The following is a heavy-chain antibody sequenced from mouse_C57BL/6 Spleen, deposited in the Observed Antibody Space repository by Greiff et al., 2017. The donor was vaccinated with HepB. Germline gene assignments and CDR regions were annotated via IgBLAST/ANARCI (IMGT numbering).Heavy chain of an antibody. Sequence: QVHVKQSGAELARPGASVKMSCKASGYTFTSYTMHWVKQRPGQGLEWIGYINPSSGYTKYNQKFKDKATLTADKSSSTAYMQLSSLTSEDSAVYYCARGVAYYSNYFDYWGQGTTLTVSS. J-gene: IGHJ2*01. D-gene: IGHD2-5*01. V-gene: IGHV1-4*01. CDR1: GYTFTSYT. CDR2: INPSSGYT. CDR3: ARGVAYYSNYFDY.